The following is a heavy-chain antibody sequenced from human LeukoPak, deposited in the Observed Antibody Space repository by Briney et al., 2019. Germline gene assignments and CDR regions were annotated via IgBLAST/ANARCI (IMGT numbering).Heavy chain of an antibody. CDR1: GGSISSYY. D-gene: IGHD3-10*01. CDR2: IYTSGST. V-gene: IGHV4-4*07. J-gene: IGHJ4*02. Sequence: SETLSLTCTVSGGSISSYYWSWIRQPAGKGLEWIGRIYTSGSTNYNPSLKSRVTMSVDTSKNQLSLKLSSVTAADTAVYYCARVVSWFGIYYFDYWGQGTLVTVSS. CDR3: ARVVSWFGIYYFDY.